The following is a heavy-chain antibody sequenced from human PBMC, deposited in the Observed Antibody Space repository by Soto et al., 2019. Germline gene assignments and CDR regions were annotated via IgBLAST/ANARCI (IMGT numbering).Heavy chain of an antibody. J-gene: IGHJ4*02. D-gene: IGHD4-17*01. CDR1: GFTFSSYG. CDR3: AKDGDDYGDYVLDY. Sequence: GGSLRLSCAASGFTFSSYGMHWVRQAPGKGLEWVAVISYDGSNKYYADSVKGRFTISRDNSKNTLYLQMNSLRAEDTAVYYCAKDGDDYGDYVLDYWGQGTLVTVSS. CDR2: ISYDGSNK. V-gene: IGHV3-30*18.